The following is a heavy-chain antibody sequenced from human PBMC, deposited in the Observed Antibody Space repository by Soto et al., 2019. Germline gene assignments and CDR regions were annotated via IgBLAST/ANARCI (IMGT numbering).Heavy chain of an antibody. CDR2: IYHSGST. CDR1: GGSISSGGYS. CDR3: ASRGYNDYGDYWSDY. D-gene: IGHD4-17*01. J-gene: IGHJ4*02. V-gene: IGHV4-30-2*01. Sequence: PSETLSLTCAVSGGSISSGGYSWSWIRQPPGKGLGWIGYIYHSGSTYYNPSLKSRVTISVDRSKNQFSLKLSSVTAADTAVYYCASRGYNDYGDYWSDYWGQGTLVTVSS.